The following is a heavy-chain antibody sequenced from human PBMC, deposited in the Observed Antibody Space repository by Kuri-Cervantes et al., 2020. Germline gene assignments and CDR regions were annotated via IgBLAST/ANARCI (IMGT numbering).Heavy chain of an antibody. CDR3: AGSSGYYFDY. V-gene: IGHV4-59*01. CDR2: IYYSGST. Sequence: ESLKISCTVPGGSISSYYWSWIRQPPGKGLEWIGYIYYSGSTNYNPSLKSRVTISVDTSKNQFSLKLSSVTAADTAVYYCAGSSGYYFDYWGQGTLVTVSS. CDR1: GGSISSYY. D-gene: IGHD3-22*01. J-gene: IGHJ4*02.